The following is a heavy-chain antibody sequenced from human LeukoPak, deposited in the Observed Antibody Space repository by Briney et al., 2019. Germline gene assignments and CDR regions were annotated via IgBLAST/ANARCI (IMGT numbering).Heavy chain of an antibody. D-gene: IGHD6-13*01. CDR1: GGSIITNDYW. Sequence: PSETLSLTCVVSGGSIITNDYWWGWIRQPPGKGLEWIGTIDHAGTTFYNVSLKSRVTISVDTPNNQFSLRLNSVGAADTAVYYCARRSSSWTHYFDYWGQGTLVTVSS. CDR3: ARRSSSWTHYFDY. J-gene: IGHJ4*02. CDR2: IDHAGTT. V-gene: IGHV4-39*01.